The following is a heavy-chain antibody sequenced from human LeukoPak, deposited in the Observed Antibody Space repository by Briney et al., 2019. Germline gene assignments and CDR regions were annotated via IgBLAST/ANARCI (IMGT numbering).Heavy chain of an antibody. CDR2: IRYDGNNK. CDR1: GFTLSDYG. V-gene: IGHV3-30*02. CDR3: AKDVTHYGDYDSAFDI. Sequence: GGSLRLSCAASGFTLSDYGMHWVRQAPGKGLDWVAFIRYDGNNKYYADSVKGRFTISRDNSKNTLYLQMNSLRAEDTAVYYCAKDVTHYGDYDSAFDIWGQGTIVTVSS. J-gene: IGHJ3*02. D-gene: IGHD4-17*01.